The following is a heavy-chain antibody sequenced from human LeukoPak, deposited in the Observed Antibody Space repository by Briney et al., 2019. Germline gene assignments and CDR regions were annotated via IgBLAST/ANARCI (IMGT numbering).Heavy chain of an antibody. V-gene: IGHV1-69*06. CDR1: GGTFSSYA. CDR2: IIPIFGTA. CDR3: ARVQRQQGFDP. D-gene: IGHD6-13*01. Sequence: ASVKVSCKASGGTFSSYAISWVRQAPGQGLEWMGGIIPIFGTANYAQKFQGRVTITADKSTSTAYMELSSLRSEDTAVYYCARVQRQQGFDPWGQGTLVTVSS. J-gene: IGHJ5*02.